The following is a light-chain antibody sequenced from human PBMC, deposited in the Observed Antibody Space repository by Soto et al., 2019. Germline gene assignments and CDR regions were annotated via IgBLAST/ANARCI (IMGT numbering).Light chain of an antibody. CDR1: QSLLHSNGYNY. V-gene: IGKV2-28*01. Sequence: DIVMTQSPLSLPVTPGEPASISCRSSQSLLHSNGYNYLGWYLQKPGQSPQVLIYLGSNRASGVPDRFSGSGSGTDFTLKISRVEAEDVGVYYCMQALQTPPTFGGGTKVEIK. CDR2: LGS. J-gene: IGKJ4*01. CDR3: MQALQTPPT.